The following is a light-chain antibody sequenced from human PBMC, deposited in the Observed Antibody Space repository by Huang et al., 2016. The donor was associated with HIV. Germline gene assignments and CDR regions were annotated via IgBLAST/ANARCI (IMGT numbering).Light chain of an antibody. V-gene: IGKV1-39*01. CDR2: GSS. CDR3: HQSYTFSS. Sequence: DIQMTQSPSFLSASLGDSVTITCRTSQDIGTYLNWYQQRPGKAPNLLIHGSSNLQRGVPSRCSGGGSGAEFTLTINGLQAEDFAIYYCHQSYTFSSFGRGTRLDIK. CDR1: QDIGTY. J-gene: IGKJ5*01.